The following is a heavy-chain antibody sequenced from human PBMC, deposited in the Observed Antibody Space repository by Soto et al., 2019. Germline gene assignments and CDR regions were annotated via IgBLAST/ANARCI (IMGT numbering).Heavy chain of an antibody. CDR1: VGSISSDY. CDR2: IYFSGST. CDR3: ARVGGVAARTFAY. Sequence: PSETLSLTCTVSVGSISSDYWSWIRQPPGKGLEWIGYIYFSGSTNYNPSLESRVTISLDASKTQFSLKLRSLTTADTAVYYCARVGGVAARTFAYWGQGTLVTVSS. D-gene: IGHD6-6*01. V-gene: IGHV4-59*01. J-gene: IGHJ4*02.